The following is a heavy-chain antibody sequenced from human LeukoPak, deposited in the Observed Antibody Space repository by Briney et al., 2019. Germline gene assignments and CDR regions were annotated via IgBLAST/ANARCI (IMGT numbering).Heavy chain of an antibody. CDR3: AKDMGYSYGDHFDY. J-gene: IGHJ4*02. CDR2: ISWNSGSI. V-gene: IGHV3-9*01. D-gene: IGHD5-18*01. Sequence: GGSLRLSCAASGFTFDDYAMYWVRQAPGKGLEWVSGISWNSGSIGYADSVKGRFTISRDNAKNSLYLQMNSLRAEDTALYYCAKDMGYSYGDHFDYWGQGTLVTVSS. CDR1: GFTFDDYA.